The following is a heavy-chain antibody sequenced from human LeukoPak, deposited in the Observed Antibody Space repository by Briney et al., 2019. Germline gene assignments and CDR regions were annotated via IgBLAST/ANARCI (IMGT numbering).Heavy chain of an antibody. D-gene: IGHD6-19*01. CDR2: IYYSGST. Sequence: PSETLSLTCTVSGGSISSYYWSWIRQPPGKGLEWIGYIYYSGSTNYNPSLKSRVTISVDTSKNQFSLKLSSVTAADTAVYYCARVALGYSSGWYNFDYWGQGTLVTVSS. V-gene: IGHV4-59*01. CDR1: GGSISSYY. J-gene: IGHJ4*02. CDR3: ARVALGYSSGWYNFDY.